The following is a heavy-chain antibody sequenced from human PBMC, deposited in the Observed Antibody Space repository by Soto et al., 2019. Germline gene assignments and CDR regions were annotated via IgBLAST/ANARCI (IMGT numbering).Heavy chain of an antibody. J-gene: IGHJ6*02. Sequence: SETLSLTCTVSGGSISSSSYYWGWIRQPPGKGLEWIGSIYYSGSTYYNPSLKSRVTISVDTSKNQSSLKLSSVTAADTAVYYCASRDYYHYGMDVWGQGTTVTVSS. CDR1: GGSISSSSYY. V-gene: IGHV4-39*01. CDR3: ASRDYYHYGMDV. CDR2: IYYSGST.